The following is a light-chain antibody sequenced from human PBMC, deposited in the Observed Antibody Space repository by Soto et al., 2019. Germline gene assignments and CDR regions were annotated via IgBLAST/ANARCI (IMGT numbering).Light chain of an antibody. Sequence: QSVLTQPPSVSGAPGQGVIISCTGSRSNIGAGYDVHWYQQLPKTAPKLLIYGNSNRPSGVPDRFSGSKSGTSASLAITGLQAEDEADYYCQSYDSSVGGQVVFGGGTKLTVL. CDR3: QSYDSSVGGQVV. CDR2: GNS. J-gene: IGLJ3*02. V-gene: IGLV1-40*01. CDR1: RSNIGAGYD.